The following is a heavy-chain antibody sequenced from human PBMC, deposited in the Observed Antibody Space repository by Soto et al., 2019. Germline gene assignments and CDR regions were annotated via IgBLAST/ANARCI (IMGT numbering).Heavy chain of an antibody. CDR3: ASSGGGEY. Sequence: QVQLVQSGAEVKKPGASVKVSCKASGYTFTSYAMHWVRQAPGQRLEWMGWINAGNGNTKYPQKFQGRVTITRDTSASTDYMELSSLRPEDTAVYYCASSGGGEYWGQGPLVTVSS. V-gene: IGHV1-3*01. CDR1: GYTFTSYA. D-gene: IGHD3-10*01. J-gene: IGHJ4*02. CDR2: INAGNGNT.